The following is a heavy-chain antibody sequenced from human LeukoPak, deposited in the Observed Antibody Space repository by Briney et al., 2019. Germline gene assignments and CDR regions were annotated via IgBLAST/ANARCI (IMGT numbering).Heavy chain of an antibody. J-gene: IGHJ3*01. CDR2: IYYSGST. Sequence: SESLSLTCTVSGGSVSSGSYYWSWIRQPPGKGLEWIGYIYYSGSTNYNPSLKSRVTISVDTSKNQFSLKLRSVTAADTAVYYCARVPGGGTAANWGQGTMVTVSS. V-gene: IGHV4-61*01. D-gene: IGHD1-7*01. CDR3: ARVPGGGTAAN. CDR1: GGSVSSGSYY.